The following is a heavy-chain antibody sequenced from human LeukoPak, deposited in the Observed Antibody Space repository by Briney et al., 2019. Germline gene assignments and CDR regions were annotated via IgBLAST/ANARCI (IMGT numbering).Heavy chain of an antibody. CDR2: IGGTGGRI. V-gene: IGHV3-23*01. Sequence: GGSLRLSCAASEFTFSSYTMSWVRQPPGKGLEWVSSIGGTGGRIYYGDSVKGRFTISRDNSKNTLYLQINSLRAEDTAVYYCARGQGGLGYDSSGYYSYYYYGMDVWGQGTTVTVSS. D-gene: IGHD3-22*01. CDR1: EFTFSSYT. J-gene: IGHJ6*02. CDR3: ARGQGGLGYDSSGYYSYYYYGMDV.